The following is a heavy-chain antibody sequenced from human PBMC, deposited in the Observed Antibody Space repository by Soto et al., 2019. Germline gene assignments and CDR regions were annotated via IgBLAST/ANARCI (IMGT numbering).Heavy chain of an antibody. CDR2: IYSSGST. CDR3: ARVFTPYPYDRNAFFPYFFFDS. J-gene: IGHJ2*01. V-gene: IGHV4-59*01. CDR1: GASLTTDY. D-gene: IGHD3-22*01. Sequence: SETLSLTCTVSGASLTTDYWSWIRQSPGKGLEWIGFIYSSGSTNYNPSLRSRLSMSMDTSNNQFSLELRSVTTADTAVYYCARVFTPYPYDRNAFFPYFFFDSWGRGTLVTVSS.